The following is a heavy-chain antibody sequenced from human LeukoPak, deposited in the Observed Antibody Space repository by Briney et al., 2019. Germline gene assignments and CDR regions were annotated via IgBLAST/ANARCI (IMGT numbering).Heavy chain of an antibody. J-gene: IGHJ4*02. Sequence: TLSLTCTVSGGSISSSSYYWGWIRQPPGKGLEWIGSIYYSGSTYYNPSLKSRVTISVDTSKNQFSLKLSSVTAADTAVYYCARDSSGWPIDYWGQGTLVTVSS. D-gene: IGHD6-19*01. CDR2: IYYSGST. V-gene: IGHV4-39*07. CDR1: GGSISSSSYY. CDR3: ARDSSGWPIDY.